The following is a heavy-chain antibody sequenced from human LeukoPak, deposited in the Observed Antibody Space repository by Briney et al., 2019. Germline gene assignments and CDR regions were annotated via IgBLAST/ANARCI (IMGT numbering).Heavy chain of an antibody. CDR3: ARAYMTTVTTPGY. J-gene: IGHJ4*02. CDR1: GFTFSDYY. Sequence: PGGSLRLSCAASGFTFSDYYMSWIRQAPGKGLEWVSYISSSGSTVYYADSVKGRFTISRDNAKNSLYLQMNSLRAEDTAVYYCARAYMTTVTTPGYWGQGTLVTVSS. V-gene: IGHV3-11*04. CDR2: ISSSGSTV. D-gene: IGHD4-17*01.